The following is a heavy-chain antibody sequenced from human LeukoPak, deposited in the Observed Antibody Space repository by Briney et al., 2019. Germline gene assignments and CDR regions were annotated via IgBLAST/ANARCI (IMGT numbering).Heavy chain of an antibody. J-gene: IGHJ6*04. Sequence: PGRSLRLSCAASRFTFSNYAMHWVRQAPGKGLEWVAIISYDGSDKYHADSVKGRFAISRDYSNSTLFLQMNSLKTEDTAVYYCARAFRSTDIKARPLDVWGKGTTVTVSS. D-gene: IGHD5-12*01. CDR2: ISYDGSDK. V-gene: IGHV3-30*09. CDR3: ARAFRSTDIKARPLDV. CDR1: RFTFSNYA.